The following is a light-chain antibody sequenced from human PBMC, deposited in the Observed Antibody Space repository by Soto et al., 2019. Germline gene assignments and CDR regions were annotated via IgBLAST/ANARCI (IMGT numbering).Light chain of an antibody. J-gene: IGLJ2*01. Sequence: SYELTQPPAVSVAPGQTARITCGGDSIGRKSVHWYQQKPGPAPVLVVYEDSGRPSGIPERFSGSNSGNTATLTVSRVEAGDEADYFCQVWDSSSPGVVFGGGTKLTVL. CDR2: EDS. V-gene: IGLV3-21*02. CDR3: QVWDSSSPGVV. CDR1: SIGRKS.